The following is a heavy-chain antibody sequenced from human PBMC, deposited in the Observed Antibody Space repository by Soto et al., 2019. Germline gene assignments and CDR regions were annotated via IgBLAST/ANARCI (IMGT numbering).Heavy chain of an antibody. CDR2: IYYSGRP. CDR3: ARDLWLAGRFDP. CDR1: GGSVDSTTYY. V-gene: IGHV4-61*01. J-gene: IGHJ5*02. D-gene: IGHD6-19*01. Sequence: QVQLQELGPGLVKPAETLSLICTVSGGSVDSTTYYWSWIRQPPGKGLEWIGCIYYSGRPNYNPSLKGRVHISLGAAKNPFSRNLSSVTTADTAVYFCARDLWLAGRFDPWGQGTLVTLSS.